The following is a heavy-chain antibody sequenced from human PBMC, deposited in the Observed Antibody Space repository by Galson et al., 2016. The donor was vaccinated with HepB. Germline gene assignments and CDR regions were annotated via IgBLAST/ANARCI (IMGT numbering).Heavy chain of an antibody. CDR3: ARGPFSTIELFAHFDP. CDR1: GASLSGYY. Sequence: ETLSLTCAASGASLSGYYWSWIRQPPGKGLEWIAMMDRDGSAKYNPSLQSRVTMSIDTSKNQFSLTLSSVTAADTAIYYCARGPFSTIELFAHFDPWGQGSPVTVSS. J-gene: IGHJ5*02. D-gene: IGHD4/OR15-4a*01. V-gene: IGHV4-34*01. CDR2: MDRDGSA.